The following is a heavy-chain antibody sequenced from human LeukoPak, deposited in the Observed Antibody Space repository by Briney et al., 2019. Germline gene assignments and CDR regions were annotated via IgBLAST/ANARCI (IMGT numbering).Heavy chain of an antibody. CDR1: GGSISSYY. Sequence: SETLSLTCTVSGGSISSYYWSWIRQPPGKGLEWIGYIYYSGSTNYSPSLKSRVTISVDTSKNQFSLKLSSVTAADTAVYYCARGPYYDILTGYCPFDYWGQGTLVTVSS. J-gene: IGHJ4*02. V-gene: IGHV4-59*01. CDR3: ARGPYYDILTGYCPFDY. CDR2: IYYSGST. D-gene: IGHD3-9*01.